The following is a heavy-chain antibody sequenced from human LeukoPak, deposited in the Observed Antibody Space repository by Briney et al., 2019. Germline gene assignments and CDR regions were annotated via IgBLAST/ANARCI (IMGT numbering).Heavy chain of an antibody. CDR1: GGTFSSYA. V-gene: IGHV1-69*05. Sequence: ASVKVSCKASGGTFSSYAISWVRQAPGQGLEWMGGIIPIFGTANYAQKFQGRVTMTRDTSISTAYMELNSLTSEDTAVYYCAKNVRDTGTFDYWGQGTLVTVSS. CDR2: IIPIFGTA. CDR3: AKNVRDTGTFDY. D-gene: IGHD5-18*01. J-gene: IGHJ4*02.